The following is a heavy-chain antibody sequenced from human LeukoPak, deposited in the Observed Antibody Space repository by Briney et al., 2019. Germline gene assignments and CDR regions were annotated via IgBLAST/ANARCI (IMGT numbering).Heavy chain of an antibody. V-gene: IGHV3-74*01. Sequence: GGFLRLSCAASGFTFSSYWMHWVRQAPGKGLVWVSRIKSDGSTNYADSVKGRFTISRDNAKNTLSLQMNSLRAEDTGVYYCARAPSEIGGYYPEYFRHWGQGTLVTVSS. D-gene: IGHD3-22*01. CDR2: IKSDGST. CDR1: GFTFSSYW. CDR3: ARAPSEIGGYYPEYFRH. J-gene: IGHJ1*01.